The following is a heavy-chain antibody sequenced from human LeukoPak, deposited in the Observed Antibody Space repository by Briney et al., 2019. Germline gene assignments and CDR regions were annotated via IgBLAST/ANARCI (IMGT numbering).Heavy chain of an antibody. D-gene: IGHD2-2*01. CDR3: AKGGDIVVVPAANVFFQH. V-gene: IGHV3-23*01. J-gene: IGHJ1*01. Sequence: GGSLRLFWAASGFTFSSYAMSWVRQASGKGLEWVSAISGSGGSTFYADSVKGRFTISRDNSKNTLYLQMNSVRSEDTDADYCAKGGDIVVVPAANVFFQHRGQATLVTVSS. CDR1: GFTFSSYA. CDR2: ISGSGGST.